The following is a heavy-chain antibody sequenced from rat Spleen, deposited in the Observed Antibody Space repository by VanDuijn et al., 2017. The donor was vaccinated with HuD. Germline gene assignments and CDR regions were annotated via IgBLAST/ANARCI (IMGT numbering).Heavy chain of an antibody. Sequence: QVHLKESGPGLVQSSQTLSLTCTVFGFSLTTNGVSWVRQPPGEGLEWMGRMRYDGDTYYNSALKSRLSISRDTSKNQVLLKMNSLQTDDTAIYYCTREHNWGFDYWGQGVMVTVSS. D-gene: IGHD5-1*01. J-gene: IGHJ2*01. CDR2: MRYDGDT. CDR1: GFSLTTNG. CDR3: TREHNWGFDY. V-gene: IGHV2S30*01.